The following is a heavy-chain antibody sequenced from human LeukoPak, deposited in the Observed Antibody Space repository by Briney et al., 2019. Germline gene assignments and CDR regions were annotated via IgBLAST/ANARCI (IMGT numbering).Heavy chain of an antibody. CDR2: IYYSGST. V-gene: IGHV4-31*03. CDR3: GRGDIVVVPAALGGGVYFDY. J-gene: IGHJ4*02. D-gene: IGHD2-2*01. Sequence: SETLSLTCTVSGGSISSGGYYWSWIRQHPGKGLEWIGYIYYSGSTYYNPSLKSRVTISVDTSKNQFSLKLSSVTAADTAVYYWGRGDIVVVPAALGGGVYFDYWGQGTLVTVSS. CDR1: GGSISSGGYY.